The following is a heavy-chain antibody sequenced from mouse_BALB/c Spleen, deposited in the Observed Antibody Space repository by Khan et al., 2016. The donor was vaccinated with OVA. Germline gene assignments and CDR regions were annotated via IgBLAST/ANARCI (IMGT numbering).Heavy chain of an antibody. CDR3: ATHVHYAMDY. J-gene: IGHJ4*01. V-gene: IGHV1-87*01. CDR1: GYTFTNYW. CDR2: IFPGNDDT. Sequence: VQLQQSGAELARPGASVNLSCKASGYTFTNYWIHWVRQRPGHGLEWIGSIFPGNDDTNYTQKFKGKATLTADKSSSTACMQIRTLASEDSAVYYCATHVHYAMDYWGQGTSVTVAS.